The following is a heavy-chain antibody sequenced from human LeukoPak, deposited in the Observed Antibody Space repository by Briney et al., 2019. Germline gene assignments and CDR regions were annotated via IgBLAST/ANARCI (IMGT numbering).Heavy chain of an antibody. CDR3: ARYCSSIRCSYGMDV. D-gene: IGHD2-2*01. CDR1: DYTFTRSG. CDR2: ISAYSGNT. V-gene: IGHV1-18*01. J-gene: IGHJ6*02. Sequence: ASVKVSCKASDYTFTRSGISWVRQAPGQGLEWMGGISAYSGNTNYAQKLQGRVTMTTDTSTSTAYMELRRLRSDDTAVYYCARYCSSIRCSYGMDVWGQGTTVTVSS.